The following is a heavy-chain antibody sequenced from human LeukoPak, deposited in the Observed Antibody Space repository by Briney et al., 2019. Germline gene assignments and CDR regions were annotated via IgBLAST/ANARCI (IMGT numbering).Heavy chain of an antibody. V-gene: IGHV3-30*18. D-gene: IGHD3-22*01. CDR1: GFTFSSYG. J-gene: IGHJ3*02. CDR2: ISYDGSNK. Sequence: PGGSLRLSCAASGFTFSSYGMHWVRPAPGKGLECVAVISYDGSNKYYAHHEKGRFTISRENSKCALYLQMHGLRAEETAVYYWAKVSDRSVYYDSFDMWGQGTMVTLSS. CDR3: AKVSDRSVYYDSFDM.